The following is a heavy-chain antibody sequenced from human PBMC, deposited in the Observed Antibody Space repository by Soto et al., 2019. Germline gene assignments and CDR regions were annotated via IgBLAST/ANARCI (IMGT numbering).Heavy chain of an antibody. V-gene: IGHV4-31*03. J-gene: IGHJ5*02. Sequence: TLSLTCTVSGGSISSGGYYRSWIRQHPGKGLEWIGYIYYSGSTYYNPSLKSRVTISVDTSKNQFSLKLSSVTAADTAVYYCARGVAPMVYAIRGAWFDPWGQGTLVTVSS. D-gene: IGHD2-8*01. CDR1: GGSISSGGYY. CDR2: IYYSGST. CDR3: ARGVAPMVYAIRGAWFDP.